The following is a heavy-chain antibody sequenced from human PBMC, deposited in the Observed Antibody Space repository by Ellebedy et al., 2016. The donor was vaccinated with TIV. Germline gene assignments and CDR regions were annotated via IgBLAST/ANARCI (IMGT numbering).Heavy chain of an antibody. CDR1: GFTFRSYG. V-gene: IGHV3-23*01. CDR2: ISGSGSDT. CDR3: ARDRLSTGWYDDAFDI. J-gene: IGHJ3*02. Sequence: GGSLRLSCAASGFTFRSYGMTWVRQAPGKGLDWVSSISGSGSDTHYADSVKGRFTISRGSSKNTLYLQMNSLRAEDTALYYCARDRLSTGWYDDAFDIWGRGTMVTVSS. D-gene: IGHD6-19*01.